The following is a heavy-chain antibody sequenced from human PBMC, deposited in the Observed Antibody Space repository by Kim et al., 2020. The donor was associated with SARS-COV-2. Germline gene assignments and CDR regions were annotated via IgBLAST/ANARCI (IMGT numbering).Heavy chain of an antibody. CDR1: GFIFRSFC. J-gene: IGHJ4*02. V-gene: IGHV3-74*01. Sequence: GGSLRLSCEGSGFIFRSFCMHWVRQVPGKGPVWVARISDDGGTTNYADSVNGRFTISRDDARNTLFLQMNSLRGDDTALYFCVRDLVVGSDLWGQGTRVTVPT. CDR2: ISDDGGTT. D-gene: IGHD3-10*01. CDR3: VRDLVVGSDL.